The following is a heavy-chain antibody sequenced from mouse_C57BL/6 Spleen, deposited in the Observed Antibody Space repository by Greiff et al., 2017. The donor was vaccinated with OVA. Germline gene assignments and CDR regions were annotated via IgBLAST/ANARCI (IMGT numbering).Heavy chain of an antibody. J-gene: IGHJ4*01. CDR3: ARSRYYGSSLPLAMDY. V-gene: IGHV1-39*01. CDR2: INPNYGTT. CDR1: GYSFTDYN. D-gene: IGHD1-1*01. Sequence: EVQVVESGPELVKPGASVKISCKASGYSFTDYNMNWVKQSNGKSLEWIGVINPNYGTTSYNQKFKGKATLTVDQSSSTAYMQLNSLTSEDSAVYYCARSRYYGSSLPLAMDYWGQGTSVTVSS.